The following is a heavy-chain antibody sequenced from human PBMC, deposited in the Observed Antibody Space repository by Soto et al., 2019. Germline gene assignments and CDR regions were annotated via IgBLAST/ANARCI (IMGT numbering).Heavy chain of an antibody. CDR2: IYPGDSDT. D-gene: IGHD2-2*01. CDR3: AREYIVVVPAAVGGGVYYYGMDV. CDR1: GYSFTSYW. V-gene: IGHV5-51*01. J-gene: IGHJ6*02. Sequence: PGESLKISCKGSGYSFTSYWIGWVRQMPGKGLEWMGIIYPGDSDTRYSPSFQGQVTISADKSISTAYLQWSSLKASDTAVYYCAREYIVVVPAAVGGGVYYYGMDVWGQGTTVTVSS.